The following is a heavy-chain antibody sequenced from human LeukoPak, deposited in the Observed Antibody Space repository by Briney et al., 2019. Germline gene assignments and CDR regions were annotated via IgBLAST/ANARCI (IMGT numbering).Heavy chain of an antibody. V-gene: IGHV1-69*13. CDR2: IIPIFGTV. D-gene: IGHD6-19*01. CDR1: GGTFSSYA. J-gene: IGHJ4*02. CDR3: ARGRGSSGWYVENDY. Sequence: ASVKVSCKASGGTFSSYAISWVRQAPGQGLEWMGGIIPIFGTVNYAQKFQGRVTITADESTSTAYMELSSLRSEDTAVYYCARGRGSSGWYVENDYWGQGTLVTVSS.